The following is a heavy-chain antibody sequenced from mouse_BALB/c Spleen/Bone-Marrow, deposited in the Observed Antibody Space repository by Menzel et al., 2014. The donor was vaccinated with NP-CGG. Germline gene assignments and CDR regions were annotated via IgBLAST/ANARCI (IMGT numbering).Heavy chain of an antibody. Sequence: VQLQQSGAELVRPGASVKLSCKASGYMFTSFWMNWVKQRPGQGLEWIGNISPSDGYTNYNQKFKDKATLTVDKSSSTAYMQLSSPTSEDSAVYYCVRAGTMITTWADYWGQGTTLTVSS. CDR2: ISPSDGYT. CDR1: GYMFTSFW. CDR3: VRAGTMITTWADY. V-gene: IGHV1-69*02. J-gene: IGHJ2*01. D-gene: IGHD2-4*01.